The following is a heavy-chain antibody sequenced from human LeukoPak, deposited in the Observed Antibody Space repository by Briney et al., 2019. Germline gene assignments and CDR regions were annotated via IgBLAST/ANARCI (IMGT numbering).Heavy chain of an antibody. CDR2: INPNSGGT. D-gene: IGHD5-12*01. V-gene: IGHV1-2*02. CDR1: GYTFTGYY. J-gene: IGHJ3*02. Sequence: ASVKVSCKASGYTFTGYYMHWVRQAPGQGLEWMGWINPNSGGTNYAQKFQGRVTMTRDTSISTAYMELSRLTSDDTAVYYCARDLPKTGYVGALDIWGQGTMVTVSS. CDR3: ARDLPKTGYVGALDI.